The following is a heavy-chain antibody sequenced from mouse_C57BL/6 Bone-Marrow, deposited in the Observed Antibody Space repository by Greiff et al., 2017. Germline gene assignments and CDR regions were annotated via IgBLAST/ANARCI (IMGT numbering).Heavy chain of an antibody. CDR2: ISSGGDYI. D-gene: IGHD1-1*01. CDR1: GFTFSSYA. J-gene: IGHJ1*03. Sequence: EVQRVESGEGLVKPGGSLKLSCAASGFTFSSYAMSWVRQTPEKRLEWVAYISSGGDYIYYADTVKGRFTISRDNARNTLYLQMSSLKSEDTAMYYCTRDPLYGSSFHWYFDVWGTGTTVTVSS. V-gene: IGHV5-9-1*02. CDR3: TRDPLYGSSFHWYFDV.